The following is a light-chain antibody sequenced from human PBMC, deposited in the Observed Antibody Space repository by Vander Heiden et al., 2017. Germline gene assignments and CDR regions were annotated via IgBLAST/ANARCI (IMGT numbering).Light chain of an antibody. CDR3: QQYGSSPTWT. CDR1: QSVTSNY. CDR2: GAS. V-gene: IGKV3-20*01. Sequence: EIVLTQSPGTLSLSPGERATLSCRASQSVTSNYLAWYQQKPGQSPRLLIYGASTRATGIPDRFSGSGSGTYVSLTISRLEPEDFAVYYCQQYGSSPTWTFGQGTKVEIK. J-gene: IGKJ1*01.